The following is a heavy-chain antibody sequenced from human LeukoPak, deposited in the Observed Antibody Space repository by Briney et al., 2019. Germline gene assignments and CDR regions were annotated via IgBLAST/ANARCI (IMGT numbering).Heavy chain of an antibody. CDR2: TYSGGST. Sequence: GGSLRLSCIASGFTVSSTYMSWVRQAPGKGLELVSVTYSGGSTYYSDAVKVRCTISRYNYKNTLYLQMNRLRGEDTAVYYCASGIRDFAHWGQGTLVTVSS. V-gene: IGHV3-66*01. J-gene: IGHJ4*02. CDR3: ASGIRDFAH. D-gene: IGHD5-24*01. CDR1: GFTVSSTY.